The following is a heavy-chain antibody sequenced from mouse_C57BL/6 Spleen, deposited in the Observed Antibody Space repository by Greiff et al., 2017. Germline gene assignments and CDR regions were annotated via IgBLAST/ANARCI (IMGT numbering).Heavy chain of an antibody. D-gene: IGHD4-1*01. CDR3: AETGGWDESFDY. CDR1: GYTFTDYY. V-gene: IGHV1-22*01. Sequence: VQLQQSGPELVKPGASVKLSCKASGYTFTDYYMHWVKQSHGKSLEWIGYINPYNGGTSYNQKFKGKATLTVNKSSSPAYMELRSLTSEDSAVYYCAETGGWDESFDYWGQGTTLTVSS. CDR2: INPYNGGT. J-gene: IGHJ2*01.